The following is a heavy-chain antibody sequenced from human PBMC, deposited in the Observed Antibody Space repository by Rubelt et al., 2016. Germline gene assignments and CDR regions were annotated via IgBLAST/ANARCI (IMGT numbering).Heavy chain of an antibody. CDR3: ARCERSGGSCYFDI. CDR2: ISGDGGST. CDR1: GFTFDDYA. Sequence: EVQLVESGGGVVQPGGSLRLSCAASGFTFDDYAMHWVRQAPGKGLEWVSLISGDGGSTYYADSVTGRFTISRDNAKHSLYLQRNSLGAEDTAVYYCARCERSGGSCYFDIWGQGTMVTVSS. D-gene: IGHD2-15*01. J-gene: IGHJ3*02. V-gene: IGHV3-43*02.